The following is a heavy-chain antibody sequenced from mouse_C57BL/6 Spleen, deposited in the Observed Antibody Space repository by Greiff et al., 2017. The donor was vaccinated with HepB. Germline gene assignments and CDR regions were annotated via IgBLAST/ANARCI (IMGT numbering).Heavy chain of an antibody. Sequence: VQLQQSGPELVKPGASVKISCKASGYSFTGYYMNWVKQSPEKSLEWIGEINPSTGGTTYNQKFKAKATLTVDKSSSTAYMQLKSLTSEDSAVYYCARSHYYGSSYEDDWGQGTTLTVAS. D-gene: IGHD1-1*01. V-gene: IGHV1-42*01. CDR2: INPSTGGT. CDR1: GYSFTGYY. CDR3: ARSHYYGSSYEDD. J-gene: IGHJ2*01.